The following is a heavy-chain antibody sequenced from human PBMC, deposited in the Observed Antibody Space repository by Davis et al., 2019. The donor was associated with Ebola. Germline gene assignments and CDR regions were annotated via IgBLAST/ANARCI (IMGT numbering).Heavy chain of an antibody. D-gene: IGHD2-15*01. CDR3: ARDSVPCSGGSCNGGFDP. J-gene: IGHJ5*02. Sequence: AASVKVSCKASGYTFTGYYMHWVRQAPGQGLEWMGWINPNSGGTNYAQKFQGRVTMTRDTSISTAYMELSRLRSGDTAVYYCARDSVPCSGGSCNGGFDPWGQGTLVTVSS. CDR1: GYTFTGYY. CDR2: INPNSGGT. V-gene: IGHV1-2*02.